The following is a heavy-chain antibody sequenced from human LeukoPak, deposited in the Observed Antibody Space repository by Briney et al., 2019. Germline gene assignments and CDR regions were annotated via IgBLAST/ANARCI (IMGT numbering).Heavy chain of an antibody. D-gene: IGHD3-10*01. CDR1: GFTFSSYG. V-gene: IGHV3-30*18. Sequence: GGSLRLSCAASGFTFSSYGMHWVRQAPGKGLEWVAVISYDGSNKYYADSVKGRFTISRDNSKNTLYLQMNSLRAEDTAVYYCAKGTYYYGSTESTGSWYFELWGRGTLVTVSS. J-gene: IGHJ2*01. CDR2: ISYDGSNK. CDR3: AKGTYYYGSTESTGSWYFEL.